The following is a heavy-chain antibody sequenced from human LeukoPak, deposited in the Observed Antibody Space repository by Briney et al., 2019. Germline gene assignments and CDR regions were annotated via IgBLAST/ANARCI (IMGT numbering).Heavy chain of an antibody. CDR2: ISYDGSNK. V-gene: IGHV3-30*18. CDR1: GFTFSSYG. J-gene: IGHJ1*01. Sequence: GGSLRLSCAASGFTFSSYGMHWVRQAPGKGLEWVAVISYDGSNKYYADSVKGRFTISRDNSKNTLYLQVNSLRAEDTAVYYCAKDKRGYCSGGSCYTNFQHWGQGTLVTVSS. D-gene: IGHD2-15*01. CDR3: AKDKRGYCSGGSCYTNFQH.